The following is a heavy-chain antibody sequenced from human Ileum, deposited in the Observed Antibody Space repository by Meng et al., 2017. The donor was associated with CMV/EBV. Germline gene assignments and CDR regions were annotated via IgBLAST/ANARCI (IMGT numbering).Heavy chain of an antibody. D-gene: IGHD3-10*01. CDR1: GGSFTGYY. Sequence: VQLQQWGAGLLKPSETLSLTCVVFGGSFTGYYWSWFRQSPGKGLEWIGEITHSGRTSYNLSLKSRVTISVDMSKYQFSLKLTSVTAADTAIYYCARGLASGWPDYWGQGTLVTVSS. V-gene: IGHV4-34*01. CDR2: ITHSGRT. CDR3: ARGLASGWPDY. J-gene: IGHJ4*02.